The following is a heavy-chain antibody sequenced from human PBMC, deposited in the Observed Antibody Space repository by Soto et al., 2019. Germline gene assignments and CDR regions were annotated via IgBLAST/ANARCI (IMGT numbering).Heavy chain of an antibody. V-gene: IGHV3-30*18. CDR1: EFTFSSYG. J-gene: IGHJ4*02. CDR3: AKGTYYHDTTGYYVFDY. D-gene: IGHD3-22*01. Sequence: QVQLVESGGGVVQPGRSLTLSCAASEFTFSSYGIHWVRQAPGKGLEWVAVISYDGSKKQYADSVKGRFTISRDNSKNTLHLQMNSLRAEDTAVYYCAKGTYYHDTTGYYVFDYWGQGTLVTVSS. CDR2: ISYDGSKK.